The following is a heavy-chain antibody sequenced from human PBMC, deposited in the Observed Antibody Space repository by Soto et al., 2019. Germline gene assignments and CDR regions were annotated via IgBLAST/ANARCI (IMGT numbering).Heavy chain of an antibody. Sequence: EVQLLESGGGLVQPGGSLRLSCAASGFTFSSYAMSWVRQAPGKGLEWVSAISGSGGSTYYADSVKGRFTISRDNSKNTLYLQMNSMRAEDTAVYYCAKEEKYVLRFLEWLLYGNYFDYWGQGTLVTVSS. J-gene: IGHJ4*02. V-gene: IGHV3-23*01. CDR1: GFTFSSYA. D-gene: IGHD3-3*01. CDR2: ISGSGGST. CDR3: AKEEKYVLRFLEWLLYGNYFDY.